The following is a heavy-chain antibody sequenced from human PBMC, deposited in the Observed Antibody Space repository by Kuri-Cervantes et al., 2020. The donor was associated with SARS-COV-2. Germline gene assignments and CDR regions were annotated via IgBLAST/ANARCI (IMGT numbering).Heavy chain of an antibody. Sequence: GESLKISCAASGFTFDDYTMHWVRQAPGKGLEWVAFIRSDGSNKHYGDSVKGRFTVSRDNSKNALFLQMNSLRAEDTAVYYCAKRWELPALHYWGQGTLVTVSS. CDR3: AKRWELPALHY. CDR2: IRSDGSNK. V-gene: IGHV3-30*02. J-gene: IGHJ4*02. D-gene: IGHD1-26*01. CDR1: GFTFDDYT.